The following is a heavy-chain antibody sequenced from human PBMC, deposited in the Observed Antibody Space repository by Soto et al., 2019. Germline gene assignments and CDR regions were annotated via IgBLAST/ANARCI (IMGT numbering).Heavy chain of an antibody. CDR3: AAHGSGTSFYFDC. CDR1: GFTFSGYA. CDR2: ISFDGSTK. J-gene: IGHJ4*02. Sequence: QVQLVESGGGVVQPGRSLRLSCAASGFTFSGYAMHWVRQAPGKGLEWVAVISFDGSTKHYADSVKGRFTISRDNSENTLYLQMNSLRAEDTALYSCAAHGSGTSFYFDCCGQGTLVTVSS. V-gene: IGHV3-30-3*01. D-gene: IGHD3-10*01.